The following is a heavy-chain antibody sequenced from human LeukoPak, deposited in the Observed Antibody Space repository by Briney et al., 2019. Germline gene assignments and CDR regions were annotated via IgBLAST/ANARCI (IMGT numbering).Heavy chain of an antibody. CDR2: IKQDGSET. Sequence: GGSLRLSCAVSGFTFSSHWMSWVRQAPGKGLEWVANIKQDGSETYYVDSVKGRFTISRDNAKNSLFLHMNSLRAEDTAVYYCARDGGMPTIYFDYWGQGTLVTVSS. J-gene: IGHJ4*02. D-gene: IGHD5-24*01. CDR1: GFTFSSHW. CDR3: ARDGGMPTIYFDY. V-gene: IGHV3-7*01.